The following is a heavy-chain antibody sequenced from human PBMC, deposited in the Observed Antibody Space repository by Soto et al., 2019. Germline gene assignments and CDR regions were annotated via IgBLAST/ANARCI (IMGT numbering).Heavy chain of an antibody. J-gene: IGHJ4*02. CDR2: IYYSGST. V-gene: IGHV4-59*08. CDR3: ARHCQTKGWFGELLSSYFDS. CDR1: GGSISSYY. Sequence: PSETLSLTCTVSGGSISSYYWSWIRQPPGKGLEWIGYIYYSGSTNYNPSLKSRVTISVDTSKNQFSLKLTSVTAADTAAFYCARHCQTKGWFGELLSSYFDSWGQGTLVTVSS. D-gene: IGHD3-10*01.